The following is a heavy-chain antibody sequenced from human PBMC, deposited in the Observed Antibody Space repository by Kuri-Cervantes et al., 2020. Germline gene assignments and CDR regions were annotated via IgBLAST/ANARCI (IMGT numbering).Heavy chain of an antibody. V-gene: IGHV1-58*02. CDR2: IVVGSGNT. CDR1: GFTFTSSA. Sequence: SVKVSCKASGFTFTSSAMQWVRQARGQRLEWIGWIVVGSGNTNYAQKFQGRVTITRDMSTSTAYMELSSLRSEDTAVYYCAADSGSYRGWFDPWGQGTLVTVSS. D-gene: IGHD1-26*01. CDR3: AADSGSYRGWFDP. J-gene: IGHJ5*02.